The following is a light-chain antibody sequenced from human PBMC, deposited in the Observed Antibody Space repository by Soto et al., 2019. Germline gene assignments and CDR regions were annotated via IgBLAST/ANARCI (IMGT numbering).Light chain of an antibody. CDR3: QQFEDFPRAII. CDR1: QGISNY. V-gene: IGKV1-27*01. Sequence: DIQMTQSPSSLSASVGDRVTITCRASQGISNYLAWYQQKPGKVPKLLIYAASTLQSGVPSRFSGSGSGTDFTFTISSLQPEDIATYYCQQFEDFPRAIIFGQGTRLEIK. CDR2: AAS. J-gene: IGKJ5*01.